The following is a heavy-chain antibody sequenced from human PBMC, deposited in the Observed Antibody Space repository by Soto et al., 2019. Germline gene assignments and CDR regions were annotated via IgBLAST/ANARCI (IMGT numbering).Heavy chain of an antibody. V-gene: IGHV1-69*01. CDR3: ATSVGIAPTGEDGMDV. D-gene: IGHD2-8*02. CDR1: GGTFSIYG. J-gene: IGHJ6*02. Sequence: QVQLVQSGAEVKKTGSSVKVSCKASGGTFSIYGFSWVRQAPGQGPEWIGGIIPILTTPNYAQKFQGRVTIVADESTTTGYMELSSLKFEHTAVYYCATSVGIAPTGEDGMDVWGQGTSVTVSS. CDR2: IIPILTTP.